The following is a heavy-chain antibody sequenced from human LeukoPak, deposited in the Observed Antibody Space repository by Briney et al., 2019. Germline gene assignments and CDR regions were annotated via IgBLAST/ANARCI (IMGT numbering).Heavy chain of an antibody. CDR1: GFIFSRYE. J-gene: IGHJ4*02. CDR3: ASYRVGATSLDY. Sequence: GGSLRLSCAASGFIFSRYEMNWVRQAPGKGLEWLSYISISGSTIYYADSVKGRFTISRDNAKNSLYLQMNSLRAEDTAVYYCASYRVGATSLDYWGQGTLVTVSS. V-gene: IGHV3-48*03. D-gene: IGHD1-26*01. CDR2: ISISGSTI.